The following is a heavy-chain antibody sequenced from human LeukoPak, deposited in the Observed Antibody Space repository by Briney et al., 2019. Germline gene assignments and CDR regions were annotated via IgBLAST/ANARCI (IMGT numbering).Heavy chain of an antibody. J-gene: IGHJ3*02. CDR1: GGTFCSYA. V-gene: IGHV1-69*04. Sequence: SVRVSCTASGGTFCSYAIRWVRQAPGQGVEWMGRIIPILGIANYAQKFQGRVTITADKSTSTAYMELSSLRSEDTAVYYCAGVVTPRHDAFDIWGQGTMVTVSS. CDR2: IIPILGIA. CDR3: AGVVTPRHDAFDI. D-gene: IGHD4-23*01.